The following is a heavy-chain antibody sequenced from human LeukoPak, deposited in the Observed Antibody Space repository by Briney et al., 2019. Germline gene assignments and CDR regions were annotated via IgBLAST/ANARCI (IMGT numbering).Heavy chain of an antibody. CDR2: ISYDGSNK. V-gene: IGHV3-30-3*01. D-gene: IGHD3-16*02. Sequence: GGSLRLSCAASESTFSTYAMHWVRQAPGKGLEWVAVISYDGSNKYYADSVKGRFTISRDNSKNTLYLQMNSLRAEDTAVYYCARMSGYVWGSYRYTPDYWGQGTLVTVSS. CDR1: ESTFSTYA. J-gene: IGHJ4*02. CDR3: ARMSGYVWGSYRYTPDY.